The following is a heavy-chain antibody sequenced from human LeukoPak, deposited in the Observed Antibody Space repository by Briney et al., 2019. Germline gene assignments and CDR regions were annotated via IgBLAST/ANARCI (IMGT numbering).Heavy chain of an antibody. V-gene: IGHV3-30*04. CDR3: ARDKQYVGYYFDY. J-gene: IGHJ4*02. Sequence: GGSLRLSCAASGFTFSSCAMHWVRQAPGKGLEWVAVISYDGSNKYYADSVKGRFTISRDNSKNTLYLQMNSLRAEDTAVYYCARDKQYVGYYFDYWGQGTLVTVSS. D-gene: IGHD2/OR15-2a*01. CDR1: GFTFSSCA. CDR2: ISYDGSNK.